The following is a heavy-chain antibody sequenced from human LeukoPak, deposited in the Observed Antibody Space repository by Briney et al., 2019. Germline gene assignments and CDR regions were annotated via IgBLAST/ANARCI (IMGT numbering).Heavy chain of an antibody. J-gene: IGHJ4*02. Sequence: GASVEVSCKASGGTFSSYAISWVRQAPGQGLEWMGRIIPILGIANYAQKFQGRVTITADKSTSTAYMELSSLRSEDTAVYYCAREIGFDYGAPGATFDYWGQGTLVTVSS. CDR3: AREIGFDYGAPGATFDY. D-gene: IGHD4-17*01. V-gene: IGHV1-69*04. CDR1: GGTFSSYA. CDR2: IIPILGIA.